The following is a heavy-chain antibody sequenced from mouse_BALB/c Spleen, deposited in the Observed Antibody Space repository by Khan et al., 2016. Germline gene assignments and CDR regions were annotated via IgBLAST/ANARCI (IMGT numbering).Heavy chain of an antibody. V-gene: IGHV9-2-1*01. CDR2: INTETGEP. Sequence: QIQLVQSGPELKKPGVTVKISCKASGYTFTAYSIHWVKQAPGKGLKWMGWINTETGEPTYADDFEGRFAFSLEASASTAYLQINTLKNEDTATYFVARHYYAYGYFDVWGPGTTVTVSS. CDR3: ARHYYAYGYFDV. CDR1: GYTFTAYS. D-gene: IGHD1-2*01. J-gene: IGHJ1*01.